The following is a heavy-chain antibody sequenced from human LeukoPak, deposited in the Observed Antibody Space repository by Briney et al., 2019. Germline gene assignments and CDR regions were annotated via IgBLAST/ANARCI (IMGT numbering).Heavy chain of an antibody. CDR1: GFTFSSYG. CDR2: IRYDGSNK. V-gene: IGHV3-30*02. D-gene: IGHD7-27*01. Sequence: PAGGSLRLSCAASGFTFSSYGMHWVRQAPGKGLEWVAFIRYDGSNKYYADSVKGRFTISRDNSKNTLYLQMNSLRAEDTAVYYCAKDRFLTGPFDYWGQGTLVTVSS. J-gene: IGHJ4*02. CDR3: AKDRFLTGPFDY.